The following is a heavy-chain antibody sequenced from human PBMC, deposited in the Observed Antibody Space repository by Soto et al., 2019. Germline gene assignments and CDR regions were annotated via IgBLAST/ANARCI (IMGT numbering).Heavy chain of an antibody. V-gene: IGHV3-23*01. D-gene: IGHD6-19*01. CDR2: ISGNGNSA. Sequence: AQLLESGGDLVQPGGSLRLSCAASGFTFRDYAMNWVRQAPGKGLEWVADISGNGNSARHADSVKGRFTISRANSQNTLYLHMNSLRVDDTAIYYCGKERRGRGWSVCNFWGQGTLVTVSS. CDR1: GFTFRDYA. CDR3: GKERRGRGWSVCNF. J-gene: IGHJ4*02.